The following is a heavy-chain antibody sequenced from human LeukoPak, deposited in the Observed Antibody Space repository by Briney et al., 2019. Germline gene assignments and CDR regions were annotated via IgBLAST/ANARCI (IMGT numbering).Heavy chain of an antibody. V-gene: IGHV1-2*02. CDR2: INPNSGGT. J-gene: IGHJ4*02. Sequence: VASVKVSCKASGYTFTGYYMHWVRQAPGQGLEWMGWINPNSGGTNYAQKFQGRVTMTRDTSISTAYMELSSLRSDDTAVYYCARDIYSSGWYQRFWGQGTLVTVSS. D-gene: IGHD6-19*01. CDR3: ARDIYSSGWYQRF. CDR1: GYTFTGYY.